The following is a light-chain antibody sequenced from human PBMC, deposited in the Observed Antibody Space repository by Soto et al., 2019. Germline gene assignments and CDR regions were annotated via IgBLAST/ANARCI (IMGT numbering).Light chain of an antibody. CDR3: QVWGTSNDHSWV. CDR1: NIGSKS. CDR2: DDS. V-gene: IGLV3-21*02. J-gene: IGLJ3*02. Sequence: SYELTQPPSVSVAPGQTARISCGGNNIGSKSVHWYQQKPGQAPLLVVYDDSDRPSGIPERFSGSNSGNTATLTISRVEAGDEADYSCQVWGTSNDHSWVFGGGTKVTVL.